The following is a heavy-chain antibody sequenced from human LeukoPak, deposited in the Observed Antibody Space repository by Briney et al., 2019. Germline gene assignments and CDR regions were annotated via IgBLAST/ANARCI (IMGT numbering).Heavy chain of an antibody. CDR1: GGSISSGSYY. CDR3: ARVTTGGYYNC. V-gene: IGHV4-61*02. Sequence: SQTLSLACTVSGGSISSGSYYWSWIRQPAGKGLEWIGRIYTSGSTNYNPSLKSRVTISVDTSKNQFSLKLSSVTAADTAVYYCARVTTGGYYNCWGQGTLVTVSS. CDR2: IYTSGST. D-gene: IGHD3-22*01. J-gene: IGHJ4*02.